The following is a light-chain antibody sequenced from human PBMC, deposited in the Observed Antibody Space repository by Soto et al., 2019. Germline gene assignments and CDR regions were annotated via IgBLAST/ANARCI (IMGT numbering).Light chain of an antibody. CDR2: DVS. CDR3: SSYAGTNTVV. V-gene: IGLV2-8*01. CDR1: SNDIGGYNS. Sequence: QSALPQPPSASGSPGQSVTISCTGTSNDIGGYNSVSWYQQHPGKAPKLMISDVSKRPSGVPDRFSGSKSGNTASLTVSGLQADDEADYYCSSYAGTNTVVFGGGTKLTVL. J-gene: IGLJ2*01.